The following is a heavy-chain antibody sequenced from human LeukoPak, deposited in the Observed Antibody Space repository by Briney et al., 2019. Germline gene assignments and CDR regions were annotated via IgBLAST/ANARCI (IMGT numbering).Heavy chain of an antibody. Sequence: AASVKVSCRASGGTFSSYAISWVRQAPGQGLEWMGGIIPIFGTANYAQKFQGRVTITADESTGTAYMELSSLRSEDTAVYYCARASGIVVVPAAFDYWGQGTLVTVSS. CDR3: ARASGIVVVPAAFDY. CDR1: GGTFSSYA. V-gene: IGHV1-69*13. D-gene: IGHD2-2*01. J-gene: IGHJ4*02. CDR2: IIPIFGTA.